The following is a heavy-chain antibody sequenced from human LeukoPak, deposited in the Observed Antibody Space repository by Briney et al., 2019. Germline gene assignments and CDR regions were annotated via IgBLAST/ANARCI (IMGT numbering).Heavy chain of an antibody. J-gene: IGHJ3*02. D-gene: IGHD7-27*01. CDR3: ARDRAGDSFDI. CDR2: IYTSGNT. CDR1: GDSISSGNYY. Sequence: SQTLSLTCTVSGDSISSGNYYWTWIRQPAGKGLEWIGRIYTSGNTNYSPSLKSQVTISMDTSKSQFSLNLNSVTAADTAVYYCARDRAGDSFDIWGQGTMVTVSS. V-gene: IGHV4-61*02.